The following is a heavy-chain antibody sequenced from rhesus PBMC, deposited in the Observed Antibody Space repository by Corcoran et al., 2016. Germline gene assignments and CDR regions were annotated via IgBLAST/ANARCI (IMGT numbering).Heavy chain of an antibody. V-gene: IGHV4S7*01. Sequence: QVQLQESGPGLVKASETLSLTCAVSGGSISDSYYWNWIRQPPGKGLEGNGNIYGSSGGTYYNPALKRRVTILKDPSKNQFSLKLSSVTAADTAVYYCARERGIYSSSYFDYWGQGVLVTVSS. CDR1: GGSISDSYY. CDR3: ARERGIYSSSYFDY. CDR2: IYGSSGGT. D-gene: IGHD6-19*01. J-gene: IGHJ4*01.